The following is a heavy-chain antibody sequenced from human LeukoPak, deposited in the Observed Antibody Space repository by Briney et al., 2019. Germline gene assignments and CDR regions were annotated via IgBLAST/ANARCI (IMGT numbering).Heavy chain of an antibody. D-gene: IGHD3-22*01. CDR1: GGSISSYY. CDR3: ARVEYYYDSSGYYPAAFDI. Sequence: SETLSLTCTVSGGSISSYYWSWIRQPPGKGLEWIGYIYYSGSTNYNPSLKSRVTISVDTSKNQFSLKLSSVTAADTAVYYCARVEYYYDSSGYYPAAFDIWGQGTMVTVPS. CDR2: IYYSGST. V-gene: IGHV4-59*01. J-gene: IGHJ3*02.